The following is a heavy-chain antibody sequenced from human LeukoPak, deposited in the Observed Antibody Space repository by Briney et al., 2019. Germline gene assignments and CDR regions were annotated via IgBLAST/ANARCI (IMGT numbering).Heavy chain of an antibody. CDR2: IYYSGST. D-gene: IGHD4/OR15-4a*01. J-gene: IGHJ5*02. V-gene: IGHV4-39*07. Sequence: SETLSLTCTVSGGSISSSSYYWGWIRQPPGKGLEWIGSIYYSGSTYYNPSLKSRVTISVDTSKNQFSLKLSSVTAADTAVYYCARDTPRLSPPAWGQGTLVTVSS. CDR1: GGSISSSSYY. CDR3: ARDTPRLSPPA.